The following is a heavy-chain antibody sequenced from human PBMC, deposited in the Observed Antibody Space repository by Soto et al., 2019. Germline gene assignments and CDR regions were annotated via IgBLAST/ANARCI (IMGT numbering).Heavy chain of an antibody. Sequence: GGSMRLSCAAAGFNFSSYAMSWVRKAPGKGLEWVSAISGSGGSTYYADSVKGRFTISRDNSKNTLYLQMNSLRAEDTAVYYCAKSSSPFPDAFDIWGQGTMVTVSS. CDR2: ISGSGGST. D-gene: IGHD6-6*01. V-gene: IGHV3-23*01. J-gene: IGHJ3*02. CDR3: AKSSSPFPDAFDI. CDR1: GFNFSSYA.